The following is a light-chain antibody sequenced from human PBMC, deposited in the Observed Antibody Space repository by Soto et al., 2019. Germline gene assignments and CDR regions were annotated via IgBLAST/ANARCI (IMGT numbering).Light chain of an antibody. CDR2: DVS. Sequence: QSALTQPRSVSGSPGQSVTISCTGTSSDVDGYNYVSWYQQHPGKAPKLMIYDVSKRPSGVPDRFSGSKSGNTASLTISGLQAEDEADYYCCSYAGSYTNWVFGGGTKLTVL. CDR3: CSYAGSYTNWV. V-gene: IGLV2-11*01. CDR1: SSDVDGYNY. J-gene: IGLJ3*02.